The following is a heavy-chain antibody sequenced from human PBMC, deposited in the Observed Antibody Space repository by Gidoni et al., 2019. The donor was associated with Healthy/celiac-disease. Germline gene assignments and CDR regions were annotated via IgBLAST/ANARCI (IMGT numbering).Heavy chain of an antibody. CDR2: INSDGSST. CDR1: GFTFSSYW. J-gene: IGHJ2*01. V-gene: IGHV3-74*01. D-gene: IGHD3-10*01. CDR3: ARDRAFLDFRAYWYFDL. Sequence: EVQLVESGGGLVQPGGSLRLSCAASGFTFSSYWMHWVRQAPGKGLVWVSRINSDGSSTSYADSVKGRFTISRDNAKNTLYLQMNSLRAEDTAVYYCARDRAFLDFRAYWYFDLWGRGTLVTVSS.